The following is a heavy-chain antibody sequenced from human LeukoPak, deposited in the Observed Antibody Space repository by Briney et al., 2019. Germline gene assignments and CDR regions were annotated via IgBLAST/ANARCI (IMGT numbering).Heavy chain of an antibody. D-gene: IGHD3-9*01. J-gene: IGHJ4*02. V-gene: IGHV3-15*01. CDR3: TTDYDILTGYQDY. CDR1: GFTFSNAW. CDR2: IKSKTDGGTT. Sequence: GGSLRLSCAASGFTFSNAWMSWVRQAPGKELEWVGRIKSKTDGGTTDYAAPVKGRFTISRDDSKNTLYLQMNSLKTEDTAVYYCTTDYDILTGYQDYWGQGTLVTVSS.